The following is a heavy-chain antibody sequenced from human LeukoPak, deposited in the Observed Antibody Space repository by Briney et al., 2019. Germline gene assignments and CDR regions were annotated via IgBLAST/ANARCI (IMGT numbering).Heavy chain of an antibody. V-gene: IGHV4-59*02. J-gene: IGHJ6*02. CDR3: ARGVYYDFWSGYPYYYYGMDV. CDR1: GFTVSSNY. CDR2: IYYSGST. Sequence: GSLRLSCAASGFTVSSNYMSWVRQAPGKGLEWIGYIYYSGSTNYNPSLKSRVTISVDTSKNQFSLKLSSVTAADTAVYYCARGVYYDFWSGYPYYYYGMDVWGQGTTVTVSS. D-gene: IGHD3-3*01.